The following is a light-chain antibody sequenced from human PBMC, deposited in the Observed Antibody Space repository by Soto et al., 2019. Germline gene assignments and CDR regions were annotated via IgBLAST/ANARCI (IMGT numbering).Light chain of an antibody. CDR2: GNS. CDR3: QSYDSSLSGSV. J-gene: IGLJ3*02. V-gene: IGLV1-40*01. Sequence: QPVLTQPPSVSGAPGQRVTISCTVSSSNIGAHYYIHWYQQLPGTAPKLLIYGNSNRPSGVPDRFSGSKSGTSASLAITGLQAEDEADYDCQSYDSSLSGSVFGGGTKLTVL. CDR1: SSNIGAHYY.